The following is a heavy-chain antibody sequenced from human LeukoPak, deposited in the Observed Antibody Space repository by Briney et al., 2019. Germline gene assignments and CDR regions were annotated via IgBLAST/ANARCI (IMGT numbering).Heavy chain of an antibody. CDR3: ARVVRYCTNGVCYRSPGNYYGRDV. V-gene: IGHV1-18*01. J-gene: IGHJ6*02. CDR2: ISAYNGNT. Sequence: ASVKVSCKASGYTFTSYGVTWGRQAPGQGLEWMGWISAYNGNTNYAQKLQGRVTMTTDTSTSTAYMELRSLRSDDTAVYYCARVVRYCTNGVCYRSPGNYYGRDVWGRANTVTVSS. D-gene: IGHD2-8*01. CDR1: GYTFTSYG.